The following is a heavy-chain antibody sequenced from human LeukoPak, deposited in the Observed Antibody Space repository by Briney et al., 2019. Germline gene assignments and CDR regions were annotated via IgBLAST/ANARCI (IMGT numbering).Heavy chain of an antibody. CDR1: GFTFDDYA. J-gene: IGHJ4*02. CDR2: ISWEGHTT. D-gene: IGHD3-10*01. CDR3: TRDTDYGSATNYFDS. Sequence: GGSLRLSCAASGFTFDDYAMHWVRQAPGKGLEWVALISWEGHTTYYADSVRCRFTISRDNSKNSLYLQMNSLRTEDTAFYYCTRDTDYGSATNYFDSWGQGTLVSVSS. V-gene: IGHV3-43*01.